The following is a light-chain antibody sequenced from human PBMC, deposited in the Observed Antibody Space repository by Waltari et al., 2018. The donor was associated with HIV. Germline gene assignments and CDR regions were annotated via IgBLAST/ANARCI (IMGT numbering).Light chain of an antibody. CDR2: RAS. CDR3: QQYSTLGT. CDR1: QSVGIW. V-gene: IGKV1-5*03. Sequence: DIQMTQSPSTLSASVGDRVTLTCRASQSVGIWLAWYQQKPGKAPNLLIYRASDLESGVPLRFSASGSGTEFSLTISNMQPEDFGTYYCQQYSTLGTFGQGTKVEIK. J-gene: IGKJ1*01.